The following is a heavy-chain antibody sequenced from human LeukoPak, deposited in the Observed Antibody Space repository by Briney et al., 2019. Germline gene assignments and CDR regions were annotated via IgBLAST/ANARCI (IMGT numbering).Heavy chain of an antibody. V-gene: IGHV3-11*01. CDR2: ISSSGSTI. CDR1: GFTFSDYY. Sequence: GGSLRLSCAASGFTFSDYYMSRIRQAPGKGLEWVSYISSSGSTIYHADSVKGRFTISRDNAKNSLYLQMNSLRAEDTAVYYCARGIWLQLVFDYWGQGTLVTVSS. D-gene: IGHD1-1*01. J-gene: IGHJ4*02. CDR3: ARGIWLQLVFDY.